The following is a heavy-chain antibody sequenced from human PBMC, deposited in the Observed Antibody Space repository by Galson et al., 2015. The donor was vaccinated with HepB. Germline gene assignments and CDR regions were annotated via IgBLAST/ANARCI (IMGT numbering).Heavy chain of an antibody. CDR1: GFTLSNYN. CDR2: ISSSSSFI. D-gene: IGHD4-17*01. J-gene: IGHJ4*02. Sequence: SLRLSCAASGFTLSNYNMNWVRQAPGKGLEWVSFISSSSSFIYYADSVKGRFTISRDNTKNSLHPQMNSLRDEDTAVYYCARDPYGFDYWGQGTLVTVSS. CDR3: ARDPYGFDY. V-gene: IGHV3-21*01.